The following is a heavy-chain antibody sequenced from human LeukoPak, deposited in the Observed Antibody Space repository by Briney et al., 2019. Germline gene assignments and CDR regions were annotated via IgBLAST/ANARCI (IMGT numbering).Heavy chain of an antibody. CDR2: ISSSGSTI. V-gene: IGHV3-11*04. D-gene: IGHD6-13*01. Sequence: GGSLRLSCAASGFTFSDYYMSWIRQAPGKGLEWVSYISSSGSTIYYADSVKGRFTISRDNAKNSLYLQMNSLRAEDTAVYYCARERSSSWPRNWFDPWGQGTLVTVSS. CDR1: GFTFSDYY. J-gene: IGHJ5*02. CDR3: ARERSSSWPRNWFDP.